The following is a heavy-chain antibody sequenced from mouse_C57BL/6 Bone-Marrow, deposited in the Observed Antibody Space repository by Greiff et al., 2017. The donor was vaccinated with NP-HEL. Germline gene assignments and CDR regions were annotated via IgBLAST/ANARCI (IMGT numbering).Heavy chain of an antibody. CDR2: IDPSDSYT. CDR3: ARGSSYVNWYFDV. V-gene: IGHV1-50*01. J-gene: IGHJ1*03. D-gene: IGHD1-1*01. Sequence: QVQLQQPGAELVKPGASVKLSCKASGYTFTSYWMQWVKQRPGQGPEWIGEIDPSDSYTNYNQKFKGKATLTVDTSSSTAYMQLSSLTSEDSAVYYCARGSSYVNWYFDVWGTGTTVTVSS. CDR1: GYTFTSYW.